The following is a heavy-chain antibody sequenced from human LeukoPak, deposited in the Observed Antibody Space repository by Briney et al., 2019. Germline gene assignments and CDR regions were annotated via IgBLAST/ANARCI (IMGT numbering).Heavy chain of an antibody. CDR1: GFTVSSNY. CDR2: IYSGGST. D-gene: IGHD2-21*02. J-gene: IGHJ4*02. V-gene: IGHV3-53*01. CDR3: ARDAPPYCGGDCGGNSY. Sequence: GRSLRLSCAASGFTVSSNYMSWVRQAPGKGLEWVSVIYSGGSTYYADSVKGRFTISRDNSKNTLYLQMNSLRAEDTAVYYCARDAPPYCGGDCGGNSYWGQGTLVTVSS.